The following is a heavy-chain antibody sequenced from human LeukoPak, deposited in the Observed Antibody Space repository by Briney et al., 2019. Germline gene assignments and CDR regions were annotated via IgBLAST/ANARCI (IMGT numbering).Heavy chain of an antibody. CDR2: IYSGGST. CDR3: ARDPGSGYEEHFDY. Sequence: PSETLSLTCTVSGGSISSSSYYWGWIRQPPGKGLEWVSVIYSGGSTYYADSVKGRFTISGDNSKNTLYLQMNSLRAEDTAVYYCARDPGSGYEEHFDYWGQGTLVTVSS. V-gene: IGHV3-53*01. J-gene: IGHJ4*02. D-gene: IGHD5-12*01. CDR1: GGSISSSSYY.